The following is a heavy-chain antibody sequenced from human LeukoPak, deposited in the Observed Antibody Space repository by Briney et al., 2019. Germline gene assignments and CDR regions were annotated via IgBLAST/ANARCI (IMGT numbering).Heavy chain of an antibody. CDR2: IGISSGNT. D-gene: IGHD1-1*01. CDR1: GFTFSSYS. V-gene: IGHV3-48*04. CDR3: ARDYNYAFDN. J-gene: IGHJ4*02. Sequence: GGSLRLSCAASGFTFSSYSMNWVRQAPGTGREWISYIGISSGNTKYADSVKGRFTISGDNAKNSLYLQMNSLRVEDTAVYYCARDYNYAFDNWGQGTLVTVSS.